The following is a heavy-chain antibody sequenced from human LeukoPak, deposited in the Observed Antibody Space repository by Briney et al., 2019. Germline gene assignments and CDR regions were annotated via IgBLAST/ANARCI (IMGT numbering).Heavy chain of an antibody. V-gene: IGHV1-2*02. CDR1: GYTFTGYY. D-gene: IGHD4-23*01. CDR2: INPNSGGT. Sequence: GASVKVSCKASGYTFTGYYMHWVRQAPGQGLEWMGWINPNSGGTNYAQKFQGRVTMTRDTSISTAYMELSRLRSDDTAVYYCARDLSHMTTVVTLYYYYYMDVWGKGTTVTVSS. J-gene: IGHJ6*03. CDR3: ARDLSHMTTVVTLYYYYYMDV.